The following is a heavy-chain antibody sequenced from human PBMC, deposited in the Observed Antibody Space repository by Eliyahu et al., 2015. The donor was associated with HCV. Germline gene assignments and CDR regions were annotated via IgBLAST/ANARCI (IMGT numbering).Heavy chain of an antibody. Sequence: EVQLVQSGAEVKKPGESLXXXCXASGXGFTSYXIGWVRQTPGKGLEWVGIIYPPDSDTRYSPSFQGQITISADKSISTAYLQWTSLKASDTAIYYCARRHHSGSQYSRSFDYWGQGTLVTVSA. D-gene: IGHD3-10*01. CDR2: IYPPDSDT. CDR3: ARRHHSGSQYSRSFDY. J-gene: IGHJ4*02. V-gene: IGHV5-51*01. CDR1: GXGFTSYX.